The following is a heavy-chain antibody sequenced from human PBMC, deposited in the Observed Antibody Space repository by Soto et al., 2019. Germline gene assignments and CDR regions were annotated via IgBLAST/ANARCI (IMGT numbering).Heavy chain of an antibody. D-gene: IGHD6-13*01. Sequence: PGGSLRLSCAASGFTFSSLTMNWVRQAPGKGLEWVSSISGSSIYIYYADSVKGRFTISRDNAKSSLYLQMNSLRAEDTAVYYCARDLVPDYWGQGTLVTVSS. CDR1: GFTFSSLT. V-gene: IGHV3-21*01. CDR3: ARDLVPDY. CDR2: ISGSSIYI. J-gene: IGHJ4*02.